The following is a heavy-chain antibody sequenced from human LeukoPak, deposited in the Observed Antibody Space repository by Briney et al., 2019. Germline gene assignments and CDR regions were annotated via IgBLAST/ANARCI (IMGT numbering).Heavy chain of an antibody. Sequence: GASVKVSCKASGYTFTGYYMHWVRQAPGQGLEWMGWINPNSGGTNYAQKFQGRVTMTRDTSISTAYMELSRLRSDDTAVYYCARVTGYYYEGTGYYHHAFDIWGQGTMVTVSS. D-gene: IGHD3-22*01. V-gene: IGHV1-2*02. CDR1: GYTFTGYY. CDR3: ARVTGYYYEGTGYYHHAFDI. CDR2: INPNSGGT. J-gene: IGHJ3*02.